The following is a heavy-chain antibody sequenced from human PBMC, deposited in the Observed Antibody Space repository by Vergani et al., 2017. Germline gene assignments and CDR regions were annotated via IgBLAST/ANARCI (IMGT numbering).Heavy chain of an antibody. CDR1: GYTFTGYY. J-gene: IGHJ4*02. CDR2: INPNSGGT. Sequence: QVQLVQSGAEVKKPGASVKVSCKASGYTFTGYYMHWVRQAPGQGLEWMGWINPNSGGTNYAQKFQGRVTMTRETSISTAYMELSRLRSDDTAVYYCARAIKGGYSGYDWGYWGQGTLVTVSS. CDR3: ARAIKGGYSGYDWGY. D-gene: IGHD5-12*01. V-gene: IGHV1-2*02.